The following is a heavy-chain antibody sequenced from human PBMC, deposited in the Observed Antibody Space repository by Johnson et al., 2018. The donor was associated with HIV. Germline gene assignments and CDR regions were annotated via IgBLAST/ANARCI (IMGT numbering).Heavy chain of an antibody. CDR3: AKDLKPQTDGYNYFAFDI. CDR2: ISSSGSTI. Sequence: QVQLVESGGGLVKPGGSLRLSCAASGFTFSDYYMSWIRQAPGKGLEWVSYISSSGSTIYYADSVKGRFPISRDNAKNSLYLQMNSLRAEDTAWYYCAKDLKPQTDGYNYFAFDIWGQGTMVTVSS. D-gene: IGHD5-24*01. J-gene: IGHJ3*02. V-gene: IGHV3-11*01. CDR1: GFTFSDYY.